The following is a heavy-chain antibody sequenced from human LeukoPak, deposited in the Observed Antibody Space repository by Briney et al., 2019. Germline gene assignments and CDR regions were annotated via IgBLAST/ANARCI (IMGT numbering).Heavy chain of an antibody. V-gene: IGHV4-38-2*02. CDR3: ARDPSARGMVGPRTEIDY. CDR2: IYHSGST. D-gene: IGHD1-26*01. J-gene: IGHJ4*02. Sequence: SETLSLTCTVSGYSISSGYYWGWIRQPPGKGLEWIGSIYHSGSTYYNPSLKSRVTISVDTSKNQFSLKLSSVTAADTAVYYCARDPSARGMVGPRTEIDYWGQGTLVTVSS. CDR1: GYSISSGYY.